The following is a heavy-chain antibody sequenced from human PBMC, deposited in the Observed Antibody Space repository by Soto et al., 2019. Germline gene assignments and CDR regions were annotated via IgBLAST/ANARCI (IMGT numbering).Heavy chain of an antibody. Sequence: ASVKVSCKASGYTFTSYAMHWVRQAPGQRLEWMGWINAGNGNTKYSQKFQGRVTITRDTSASTAYMELSSLRSEDTAVYYCAWSPGIAAAGGDYWGQGTLVTVSS. D-gene: IGHD6-13*01. CDR3: AWSPGIAAAGGDY. J-gene: IGHJ4*02. V-gene: IGHV1-3*01. CDR2: INAGNGNT. CDR1: GYTFTSYA.